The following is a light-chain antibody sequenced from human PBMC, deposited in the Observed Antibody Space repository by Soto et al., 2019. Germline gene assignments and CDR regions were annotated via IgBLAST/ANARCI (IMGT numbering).Light chain of an antibody. J-gene: IGKJ1*01. CDR2: DAS. Sequence: DIQMTQSPSTLSASEGDRVTITCRASESVSSWLAWYQQKPGKAPKLLIYDASSLESGVPSRFSGSGSGTEFTLAITSLQPDDFATYYCQQYNSYPWTFGQGTKVDI. CDR1: ESVSSW. CDR3: QQYNSYPWT. V-gene: IGKV1-5*01.